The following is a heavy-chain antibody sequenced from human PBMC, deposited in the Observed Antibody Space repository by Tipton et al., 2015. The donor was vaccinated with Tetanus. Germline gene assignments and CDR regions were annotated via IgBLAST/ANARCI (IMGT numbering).Heavy chain of an antibody. J-gene: IGHJ4*02. CDR1: GGSFSGYY. Sequence: TLSLTCAVYGGSFSGYYWSWIRQPPGKGLEWIGEINHSGSTNYNPSLKSRVTISVDTSKNHFPLRLSSVAAADTAVYYCASGPYCSSTSCSLDYWGQGTLVTVSS. V-gene: IGHV4-34*01. CDR3: ASGPYCSSTSCSLDY. D-gene: IGHD2-2*01. CDR2: INHSGST.